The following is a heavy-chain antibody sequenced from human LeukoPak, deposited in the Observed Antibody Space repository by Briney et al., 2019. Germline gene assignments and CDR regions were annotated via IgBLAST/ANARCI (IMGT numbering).Heavy chain of an antibody. CDR2: IYYSRST. CDR1: GGSINYYY. Sequence: PSETLSLTCTVSGGSINYYYWSWIRQPPGKGLEWVGYIYYSRSTNYNPSLRSRVTISVDKSKNQISLKLISVTRADTAMYYCARKDNSGKGPYYYDYWGQGTLVTVSS. D-gene: IGHD3-22*01. J-gene: IGHJ4*02. CDR3: ARKDNSGKGPYYYDY. V-gene: IGHV4-59*01.